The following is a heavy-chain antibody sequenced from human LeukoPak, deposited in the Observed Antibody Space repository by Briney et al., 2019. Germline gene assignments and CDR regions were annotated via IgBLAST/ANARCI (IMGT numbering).Heavy chain of an antibody. D-gene: IGHD6-19*01. CDR3: ARQGYSSGWYLSTGGYFDY. V-gene: IGHV4-59*08. J-gene: IGHJ4*02. CDR2: IYYSGST. CDR1: GGSISSYY. Sequence: PSETLSLTCTVSGGSISSYYWSWIRQPPGKGLEWIGYIYYSGSTNYNPSLKSRVTISVDTSKNQFSLKLSSVTAADTAVYYCARQGYSSGWYLSTGGYFDYWGQGTLVTVSS.